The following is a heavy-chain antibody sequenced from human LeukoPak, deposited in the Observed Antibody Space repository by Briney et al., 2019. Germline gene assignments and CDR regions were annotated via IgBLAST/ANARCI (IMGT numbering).Heavy chain of an antibody. CDR3: VRLSRGAMNYYMDV. D-gene: IGHD3-10*01. CDR1: GFTFSSYS. V-gene: IGHV3-72*01. CDR2: SRNKANSYST. J-gene: IGHJ6*03. Sequence: GGSLRLSCAASGFTFSSYSMDWVRQAPGKGLEWVGRSRNKANSYSTTFGKSVKGRLTISRDESENSLYLQLNSLKTEDTGVYYCVRLSRGAMNYYMDVWGKGTTVTISS.